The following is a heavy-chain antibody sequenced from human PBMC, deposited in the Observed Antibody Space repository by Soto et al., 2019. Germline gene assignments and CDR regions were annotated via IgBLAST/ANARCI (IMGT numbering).Heavy chain of an antibody. CDR3: ARDFYYGSGSYYNSNWFDP. CDR2: INPSGGST. J-gene: IGHJ5*02. Sequence: ASVKVSCKASGYTFTSYYMHWVRQAPGQGLEWMGIINPSGGSTSYAQKFQGRVTMTRDTSTSTVYMELSSLRSEDTAVYYCARDFYYGSGSYYNSNWFDPWGQGTLVTVS. V-gene: IGHV1-46*01. CDR1: GYTFTSYY. D-gene: IGHD3-10*01.